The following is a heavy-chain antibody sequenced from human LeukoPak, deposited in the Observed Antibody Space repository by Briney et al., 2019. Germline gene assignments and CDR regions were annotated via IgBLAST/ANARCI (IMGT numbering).Heavy chain of an antibody. CDR3: AGIDYKSPGYYGMDV. Sequence: PSETLSLTCAVYGGSFSGYYWSWIRRPPGEGLEWIGEINHSGSTNYNPSLKSRVTISVDTSKNQFSLKLSSVTAADTAVYYCAGIDYKSPGYYGMDVWGKGTTVTVSS. J-gene: IGHJ6*04. CDR1: GGSFSGYY. V-gene: IGHV4-34*01. D-gene: IGHD4/OR15-4a*01. CDR2: INHSGST.